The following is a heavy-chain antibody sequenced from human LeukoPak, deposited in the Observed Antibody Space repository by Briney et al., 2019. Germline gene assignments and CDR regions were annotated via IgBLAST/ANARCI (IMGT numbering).Heavy chain of an antibody. V-gene: IGHV3-7*01. Sequence: GGSLRLSCAASGFTFSSYWMSWVRQAPGKGLEWVANIKQDGSEKYYVDSVKGRFTISRDNAKNSLYLQMNSLRAEDTAVYYCARDPPNYYYYYGMDVWGQGTTVTVSS. CDR3: ARDPPNYYYYYGMDV. CDR1: GFTFSSYW. J-gene: IGHJ6*02. D-gene: IGHD4/OR15-4a*01. CDR2: IKQDGSEK.